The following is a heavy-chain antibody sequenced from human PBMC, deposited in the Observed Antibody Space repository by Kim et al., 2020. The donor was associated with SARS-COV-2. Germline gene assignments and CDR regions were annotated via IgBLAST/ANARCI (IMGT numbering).Heavy chain of an antibody. CDR2: T. V-gene: IGHV3-23*01. CDR3: AKRRLPNGRNFDY. J-gene: IGHJ4*02. D-gene: IGHD2-8*01. Sequence: TYYADSVKGRFTISRDNSKNTLYLQMNGLRADDAAVYYCAKRRLPNGRNFDYWGQGTLVTVSS.